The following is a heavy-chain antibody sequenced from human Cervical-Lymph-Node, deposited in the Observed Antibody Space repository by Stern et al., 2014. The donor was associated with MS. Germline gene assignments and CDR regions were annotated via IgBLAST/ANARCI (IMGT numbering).Heavy chain of an antibody. CDR2: IIPIFETA. J-gene: IGHJ4*02. D-gene: IGHD1-26*01. CDR3: GTSSGSDWKIDY. CDR1: GGTFNSFA. V-gene: IGHV1-69*01. Sequence: VQLEESGPEVKKPGSSVKVSCKASGGTFNSFAISWVRQAPGQGLEWMGGIIPIFETANYEQKFQGRITITADESTNTAYMEWTRLTSEDTAVFYCGTSSGSDWKIDYWGQGTLVTVSS.